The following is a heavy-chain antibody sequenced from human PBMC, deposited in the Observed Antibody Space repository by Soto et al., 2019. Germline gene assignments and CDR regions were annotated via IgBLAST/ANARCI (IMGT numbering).Heavy chain of an antibody. J-gene: IGHJ4*02. D-gene: IGHD3-22*01. CDR2: INHSGST. CDR3: ARLGGFYQAFDS. Sequence: PSETLSLTCTVSGGSINSGGYSWTWIRQPPGTGLEWIGEINHSGSTNYNPSLKSRVTISVDTSKNQFSLKLTSVTAADTAVYYCARLGGFYQAFDSWGQGTLVTVSS. CDR1: GGSINSGGYS. V-gene: IGHV4-39*07.